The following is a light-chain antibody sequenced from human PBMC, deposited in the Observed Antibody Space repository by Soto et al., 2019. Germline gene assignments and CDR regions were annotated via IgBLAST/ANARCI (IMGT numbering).Light chain of an antibody. Sequence: QSALTQPASVSGSPGQSITISCTGTSSDVGGYNYVSWYQQHPGKAPKLMIYEVSNRPSGASNRFSGSKSGNTASLTISGLQAADEADYYCSSYTSGSTPLRVFGTGTKVTVL. V-gene: IGLV2-14*01. CDR2: EVS. CDR3: SSYTSGSTPLRV. J-gene: IGLJ1*01. CDR1: SSDVGGYNY.